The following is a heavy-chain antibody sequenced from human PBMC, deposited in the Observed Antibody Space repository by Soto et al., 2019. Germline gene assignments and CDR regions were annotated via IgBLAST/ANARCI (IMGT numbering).Heavy chain of an antibody. V-gene: IGHV3-33*01. J-gene: IGHJ6*02. D-gene: IGHD3-22*01. CDR3: ARDPRWVDYYESTTWYYYGMDV. CDR1: GFTFSSYG. Sequence: GGSLRLSCAASGFTFSSYGMHWVRQAPGKGLEWVAVIWYDGSNKYYADSVKGRFTISRDNSKNTLYLQMNSLRAEDTAVYYCARDPRWVDYYESTTWYYYGMDVWGQGTTVTVSS. CDR2: IWYDGSNK.